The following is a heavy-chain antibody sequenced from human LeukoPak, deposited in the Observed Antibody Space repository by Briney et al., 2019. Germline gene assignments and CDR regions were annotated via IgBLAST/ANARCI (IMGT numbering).Heavy chain of an antibody. CDR3: AREGPLEWLFYFDY. Sequence: ASVKVPCKASGYTFTGYYMHWVRQAPGQGLEWMGWINPNSGGTNYAQKFQGRVTMTRDTSISTAYMELSRLRSDDTAVYYCAREGPLEWLFYFDYWGQGTLVTVSS. CDR2: INPNSGGT. D-gene: IGHD3-3*01. V-gene: IGHV1-2*02. J-gene: IGHJ4*02. CDR1: GYTFTGYY.